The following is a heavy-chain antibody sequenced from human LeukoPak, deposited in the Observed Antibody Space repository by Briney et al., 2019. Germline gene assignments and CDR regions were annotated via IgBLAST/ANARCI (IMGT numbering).Heavy chain of an antibody. D-gene: IGHD1-1*01. CDR2: IYYSGST. Sequence: SETLSLTCTVSGGSISGYFWSWIRQPPGKGLEWIGYIYYSGSTNYNPSLKSRVTISVDTSKNQFSLKLSSVIAADTAVYYCAIHGVHNWNDYAFDVWGQGTMVTVSS. CDR3: AIHGVHNWNDYAFDV. J-gene: IGHJ3*01. CDR1: GGSISGYF. V-gene: IGHV4-59*08.